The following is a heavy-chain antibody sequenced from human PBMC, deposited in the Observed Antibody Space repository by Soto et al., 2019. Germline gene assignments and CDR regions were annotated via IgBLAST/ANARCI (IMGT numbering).Heavy chain of an antibody. D-gene: IGHD2-21*02. CDR3: ARVATAYNYDY. CDR1: GFTFSDHY. Sequence: GGSLRLSCAVSGFTFSDHYMDWVRQAPGKGLEWVGRIRKKVNSYTTEYAASVKGRFTISRDDSKNSLYLQMNSLKTEDTAFYYCARVATAYNYDYWGQGTLVTVSS. V-gene: IGHV3-72*01. J-gene: IGHJ4*02. CDR2: IRKKVNSYTT.